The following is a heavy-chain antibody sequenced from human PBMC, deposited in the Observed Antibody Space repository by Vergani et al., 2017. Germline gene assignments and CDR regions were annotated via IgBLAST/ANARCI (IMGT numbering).Heavy chain of an antibody. CDR3: ARDGTYYYGSESFYLFDY. J-gene: IGHJ4*02. CDR2: IRADTGDT. V-gene: IGHV1-18*04. Sequence: QVQLVQSGPEVKRPGASVKVSCKTSGYTFFNYGVNWIRRAPGQGFEWLGWIRADTGDTKYSERIQDRVTLTTDSSTNTAYMELRSLKSDDTAVYYCARDGTYYYGSESFYLFDYWGQGTLVTVSS. CDR1: GYTFFNYG. D-gene: IGHD3-10*01.